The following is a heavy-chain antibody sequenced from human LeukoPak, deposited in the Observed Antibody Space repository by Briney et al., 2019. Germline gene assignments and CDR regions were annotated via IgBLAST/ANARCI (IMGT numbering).Heavy chain of an antibody. CDR1: GFLFSGSA. J-gene: IGHJ4*02. D-gene: IGHD6-19*01. CDR3: ARLAVVADPHDY. Sequence: PGGSLRLSCAASGFLFSGSAMHWVRQTSGKGLEWVGRIRSRANNYVTAYGASVKGRFTTSRDDSKNTAYLQMSSLKTEDTAVYYCARLAVVADPHDYWGQGILVTVSS. V-gene: IGHV3-73*01. CDR2: IRSRANNYVT.